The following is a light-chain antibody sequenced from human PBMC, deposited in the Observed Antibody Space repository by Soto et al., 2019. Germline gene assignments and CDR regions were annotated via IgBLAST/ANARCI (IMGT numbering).Light chain of an antibody. Sequence: DIQMTQSPSSLSASIGDSVIITCRLSQDIGTYLNWYQHKPGKAPKHLIYAASSLQTGVPSRFTGSGSGAEFTLTIGSLQPEDFATYYCQQSYTTPRITFGQGTKVDIK. CDR1: QDIGTY. V-gene: IGKV1-39*01. CDR3: QQSYTTPRIT. CDR2: AAS. J-gene: IGKJ1*01.